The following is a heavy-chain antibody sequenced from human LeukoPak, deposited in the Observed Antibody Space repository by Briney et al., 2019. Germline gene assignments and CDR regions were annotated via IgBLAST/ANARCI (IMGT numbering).Heavy chain of an antibody. Sequence: ASVNVSCKASGGTFSSYAISWVRQAPGQGLEWMGIINPSGGSTSYAQKFQGRVTMTRDTSTSTVYMELSSLRSEDTAVYYCVGFGWVHFDYWGQGTLVTVSS. CDR1: GGTFSSYA. CDR3: VGFGWVHFDY. D-gene: IGHD6-19*01. J-gene: IGHJ4*02. V-gene: IGHV1-46*01. CDR2: INPSGGST.